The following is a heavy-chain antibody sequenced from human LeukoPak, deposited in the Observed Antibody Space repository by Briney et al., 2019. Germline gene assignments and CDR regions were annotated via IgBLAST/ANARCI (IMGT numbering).Heavy chain of an antibody. Sequence: ASVKVSCKASGYTFTVNHIYWIREAPGQGPECMGGINPNSGGTNHAQKLPGRPTTTRDTSIRRAYMELSRLTSDGTAIYFCASELGRNAFDICGQGTMVTVSP. D-gene: IGHD7-27*01. J-gene: IGHJ3*02. V-gene: IGHV1-2*02. CDR3: ASELGRNAFDI. CDR1: GYTFTVNH. CDR2: INPNSGGT.